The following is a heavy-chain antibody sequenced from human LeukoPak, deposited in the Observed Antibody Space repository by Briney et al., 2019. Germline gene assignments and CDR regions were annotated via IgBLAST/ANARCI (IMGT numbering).Heavy chain of an antibody. Sequence: SGTLSLTCTVSGGSISSDYGSCIRQPPGKGLEWIGDIYYSGSTNYNPSPKSRVTISVYTPKNKFSLKLSSVTAADTAVYFCAAGGWGIANIWGQGNLVTVSS. D-gene: IGHD6-13*01. CDR1: GGSISSDY. J-gene: IGHJ4*02. CDR2: IYYSGST. V-gene: IGHV4-59*01. CDR3: AAGGWGIANI.